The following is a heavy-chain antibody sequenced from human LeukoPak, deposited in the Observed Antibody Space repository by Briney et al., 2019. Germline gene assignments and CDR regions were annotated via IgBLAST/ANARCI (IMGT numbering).Heavy chain of an antibody. V-gene: IGHV3-9*01. CDR1: GFTFDDYA. CDR3: ARDAGDSSGYYPSNFDY. J-gene: IGHJ4*02. Sequence: PGGSLRLSCAASGFTFDDYAMHWVRQAPGKGLEWVSGISWNSGSIGYADSVKGRLTISRDNAKNSLYLQMNSLRAEDTAVYYCARDAGDSSGYYPSNFDYWGQGTLVTVSS. D-gene: IGHD3-22*01. CDR2: ISWNSGSI.